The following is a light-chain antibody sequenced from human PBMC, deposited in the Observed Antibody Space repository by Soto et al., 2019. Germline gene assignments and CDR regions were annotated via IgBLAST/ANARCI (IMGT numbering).Light chain of an antibody. CDR3: QHYDSYLT. V-gene: IGKV1-5*01. CDR2: DAS. J-gene: IGKJ1*01. CDR1: RPISSW. Sequence: DIQMTQSPSTLSASVGDRVTITCRASRPISSWLAWYQQKPGRATKLLISDASSLESGVPSRFSGSGSGTEFTLTISSLQPDDFATYYCQHYDSYLTFGQGTKVEI.